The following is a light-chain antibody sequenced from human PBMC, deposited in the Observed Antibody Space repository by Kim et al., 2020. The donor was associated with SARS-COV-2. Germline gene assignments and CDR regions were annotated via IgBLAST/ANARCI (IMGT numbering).Light chain of an antibody. Sequence: QSVLTQSPSASGTPGQRVTISCSGSSSNIGINIVSWFQQIPGTAPKLLIYGNSQRPSGVPDRFSGSKSGTSASLAISGLQSEDEADYYCAAWDDSLNVWMLGGGTQLTVL. CDR2: GNS. V-gene: IGLV1-44*01. CDR3: AAWDDSLNVWM. J-gene: IGLJ3*02. CDR1: SSNIGINI.